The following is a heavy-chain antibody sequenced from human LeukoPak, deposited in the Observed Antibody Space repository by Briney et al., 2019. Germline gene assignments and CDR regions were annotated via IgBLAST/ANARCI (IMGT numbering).Heavy chain of an antibody. D-gene: IGHD2-2*02. CDR3: AREKGYCSSTSCYIPDGWFDP. CDR1: GGSISSSSYY. Sequence: SETLSLTCTVSGGSISSSSYYWGWIRQPPGKGLEWIGSIYYSGSTYYNPSLKSRVTISVDTSKNQFSLKLSSVTAADTAVYYCAREKGYCSSTSCYIPDGWFDPWGQGTLVTVSS. CDR2: IYYSGST. V-gene: IGHV4-39*02. J-gene: IGHJ5*02.